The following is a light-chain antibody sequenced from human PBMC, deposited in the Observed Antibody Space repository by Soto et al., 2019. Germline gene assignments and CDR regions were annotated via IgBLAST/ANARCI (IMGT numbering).Light chain of an antibody. CDR1: GSNIGAGYD. CDR3: QSYDSILDGFWV. V-gene: IGLV1-40*01. CDR2: DNT. J-gene: IGLJ3*02. Sequence: QSVLTQPPSVSGAPGQRVTISCTGRGSNIGAGYDVHWYQQLPGTAPKLLISDNTNRPSGVPDRFSASKSGTSASLAITGLHAEDEADYYCQSYDSILDGFWVFGGGTKLTVL.